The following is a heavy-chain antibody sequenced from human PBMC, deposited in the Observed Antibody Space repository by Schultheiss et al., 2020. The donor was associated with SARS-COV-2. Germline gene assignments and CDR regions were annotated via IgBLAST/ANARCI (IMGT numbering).Heavy chain of an antibody. CDR2: IYYSGST. CDR1: GGSISSSSYY. J-gene: IGHJ6*02. CDR3: ARGRVVVVVAAIIHYYYGMDV. D-gene: IGHD2-15*01. V-gene: IGHV4-39*01. Sequence: SETLSLTCTVSGGSISSSSYYWGWIRQPPGKGLEWIGSIYYSGSTYYNPSLKSRVTISVDTSKNQFSLKLSSVTAADTAVYYCARGRVVVVVAAIIHYYYGMDVWGQGTTVTVSS.